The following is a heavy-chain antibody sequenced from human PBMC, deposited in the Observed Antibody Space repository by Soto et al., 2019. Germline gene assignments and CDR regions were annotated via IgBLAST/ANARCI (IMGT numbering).Heavy chain of an antibody. CDR3: AREIVVVVAATYYGMDV. J-gene: IGHJ6*02. Sequence: ASVKVSCKASGYTFTSYYIHWVRQAPGQGLEWMGIINPSGGSTSYAQKFQGRVTMTRDTSTSTVYMELSSLRSEDTAVYYCAREIVVVVAATYYGMDVWGQGTTVTVYS. D-gene: IGHD2-15*01. CDR1: GYTFTSYY. CDR2: INPSGGST. V-gene: IGHV1-46*01.